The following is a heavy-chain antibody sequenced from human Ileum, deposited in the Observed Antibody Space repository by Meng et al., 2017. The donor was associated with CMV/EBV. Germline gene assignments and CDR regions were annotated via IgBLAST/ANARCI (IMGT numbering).Heavy chain of an antibody. J-gene: IGHJ4*03. Sequence: LKISCAASGFTFDDYAMHWVRQAPGKGLEWVSGISSNSDSVGYADSVKGRFTISRDNAKNSLYLQMNSLRTEDTAFYYCAKGCARSFDFRGAGTLFDNWGQGTPVTVSS. CDR1: GFTFDDYA. V-gene: IGHV3-9*01. CDR2: ISSNSDSV. CDR3: AKGCARSFDFRGAGTLFDN. D-gene: IGHD3-3*01.